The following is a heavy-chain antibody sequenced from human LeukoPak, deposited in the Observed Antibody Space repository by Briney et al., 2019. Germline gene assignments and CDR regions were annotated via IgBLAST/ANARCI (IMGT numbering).Heavy chain of an antibody. V-gene: IGHV1-2*06. CDR1: GYTFTGYY. D-gene: IGHD2-21*02. J-gene: IGHJ3*02. Sequence: ASVKVSCKASGYTFTGYYMQWVRQAPGQGLEWMGRINPYSGGTNYAQKFQGRGTITRDTSISPAYLELSRLRSDDTAVYYCANLCGGDCKALDAFYIWGERTMGTVSS. CDR2: INPYSGGT. CDR3: ANLCGGDCKALDAFYI.